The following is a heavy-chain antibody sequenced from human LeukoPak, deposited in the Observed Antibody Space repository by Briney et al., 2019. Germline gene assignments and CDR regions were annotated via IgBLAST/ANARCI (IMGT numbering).Heavy chain of an antibody. V-gene: IGHV4-61*02. Sequence: PSQTLSLTCTVSGGSINSGSDYWTWIRQPAGKGLEWIGRIHTTGSTTYNPSLESRVTISLDTSKNQFSLKLTSVTAADTAVYYCASVRGYSSGWYASGFDPWGQGTLVTVSS. CDR2: IHTTGST. D-gene: IGHD6-19*01. CDR3: ASVRGYSSGWYASGFDP. CDR1: GGSINSGSDY. J-gene: IGHJ5*02.